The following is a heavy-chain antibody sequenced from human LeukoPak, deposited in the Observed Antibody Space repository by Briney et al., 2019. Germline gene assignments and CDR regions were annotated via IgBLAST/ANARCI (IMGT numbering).Heavy chain of an antibody. D-gene: IGHD2-15*01. J-gene: IGHJ3*02. Sequence: EASVKVSCKASGYTFTSYYMHWVRQAPGQGLEWMGWINPNSGGTNYAQKFQGRVTMTRDTSISTAYMELSRLRSDDTAVYYCARKLLGYCSGGSCNDAFDIWGQGTMVTVSS. CDR2: INPNSGGT. CDR3: ARKLLGYCSGGSCNDAFDI. V-gene: IGHV1-2*02. CDR1: GYTFTSYY.